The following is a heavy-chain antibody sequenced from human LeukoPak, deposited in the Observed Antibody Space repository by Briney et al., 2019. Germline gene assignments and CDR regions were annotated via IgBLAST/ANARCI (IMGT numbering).Heavy chain of an antibody. CDR3: ARSYSSGWYSTAAGAFDI. D-gene: IGHD6-19*01. J-gene: IGHJ3*02. CDR2: IYYSGST. Sequence: SETLSLTCTVSDDSIGNYYWSWIRQSPGKGLEWIGYIYYSGSTNYNLSLKSRVTISVDTSKNQFSLKLSSVTAADTAVYYCARSYSSGWYSTAAGAFDIWGQGTMVTVSS. CDR1: DDSIGNYY. V-gene: IGHV4-59*13.